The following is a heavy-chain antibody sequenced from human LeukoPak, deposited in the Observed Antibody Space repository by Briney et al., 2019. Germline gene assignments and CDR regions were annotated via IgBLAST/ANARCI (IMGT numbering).Heavy chain of an antibody. V-gene: IGHV4-61*02. D-gene: IGHD3-9*01. CDR3: ARSTDMDYYYYYYMDV. CDR1: GGSISSSSYY. Sequence: PSETLSLTCTVSGGSISSSSYYWSWIRQPAGKGLEWIGRIYTSGSTNYNPSLKSRVTISVDTSRNQFSLKLSSVTAADTAVYYCARSTDMDYYYYYYMDVWGKGTTVTISS. CDR2: IYTSGST. J-gene: IGHJ6*03.